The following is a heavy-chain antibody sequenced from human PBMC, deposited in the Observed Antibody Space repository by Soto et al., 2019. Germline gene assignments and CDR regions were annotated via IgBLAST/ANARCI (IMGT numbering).Heavy chain of an antibody. Sequence: GGSLRLSCAASGFTFSSYGMHWVRQAPGKGLEWVAVISYDGSNKYYADSVKGRFTISRDNSKNTLYLQMNSLRAEDTAVYYCAKDRIMGAGNHEVDYWGQGTLVTVSS. CDR1: GFTFSSYG. J-gene: IGHJ4*02. CDR3: AKDRIMGAGNHEVDY. V-gene: IGHV3-30*18. CDR2: ISYDGSNK. D-gene: IGHD3-16*01.